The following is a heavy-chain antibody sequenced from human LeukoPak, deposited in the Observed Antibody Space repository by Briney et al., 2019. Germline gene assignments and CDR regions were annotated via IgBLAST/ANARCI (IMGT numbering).Heavy chain of an antibody. CDR1: GYTFTGYY. D-gene: IGHD3-10*01. V-gene: IGHV1-2*02. Sequence: ASVKVSCKASGYTFTGYYMHWVRQAPGQGLEWMGWINPNSGGTNYAQKFQGRVTMTRDTSISTAYMELSRLRSDDTAVYYCARDPYGSGSSMKSYYYYYYMDVWGKGTTVTVSS. CDR3: ARDPYGSGSSMKSYYYYYYMDV. J-gene: IGHJ6*03. CDR2: INPNSGGT.